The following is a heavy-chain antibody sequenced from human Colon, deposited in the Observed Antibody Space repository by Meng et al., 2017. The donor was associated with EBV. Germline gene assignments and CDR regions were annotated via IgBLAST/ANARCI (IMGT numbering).Heavy chain of an antibody. Sequence: QVLLQQRVSCLLKPPEPLSLTCAVDGGSFSGYYWSWIRQPPEKGLEWIGEINHSGSTNYNPSLKSRVTISVDTSKKQFSLKLSSVTAADTAVYYCARGPGGSYYLYYFDYWGQGTLVTVSS. CDR3: ARGPGGSYYLYYFDY. V-gene: IGHV4-34*01. D-gene: IGHD1-26*01. J-gene: IGHJ4*02. CDR2: INHSGST. CDR1: GGSFSGYY.